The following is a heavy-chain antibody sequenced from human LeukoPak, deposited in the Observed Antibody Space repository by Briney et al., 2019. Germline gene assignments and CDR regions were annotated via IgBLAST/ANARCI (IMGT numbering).Heavy chain of an antibody. CDR1: GFTFSNYW. J-gene: IGHJ3*02. Sequence: PGGSLRLSCAASGFTFSNYWMSWVRQAPGKGLEWVANIKQDGGEKYYVDSVKGRFTISRDNAKNSLYLQMNSLRAEDTAVYYCARARGSSGSHDAFDIWGQGTMVTVSS. V-gene: IGHV3-7*01. CDR3: ARARGSSGSHDAFDI. D-gene: IGHD3-22*01. CDR2: IKQDGGEK.